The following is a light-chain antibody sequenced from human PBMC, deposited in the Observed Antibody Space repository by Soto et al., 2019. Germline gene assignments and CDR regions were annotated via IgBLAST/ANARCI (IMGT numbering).Light chain of an antibody. J-gene: IGKJ2*01. V-gene: IGKV3-15*01. CDR1: ESLFGF. CDR3: QSYNDWPFA. Sequence: EIVMTQSPATLSVSPGERVTLSCRASESLFGFLAWYQHKPGQAPRLLIYGVSTKATGVPARFSGSGSATDFTLTITSLQSDDSAVYYCQSYNDWPFAFGLGTKLEI. CDR2: GVS.